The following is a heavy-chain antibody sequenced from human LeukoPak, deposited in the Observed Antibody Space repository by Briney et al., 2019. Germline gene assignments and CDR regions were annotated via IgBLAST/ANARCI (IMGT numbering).Heavy chain of an antibody. CDR2: MSGSGASA. D-gene: IGHD1/OR15-1a*01. J-gene: IGHJ4*02. CDR1: GFTFSNHA. CDR3: AKTWGGTSRNYFDS. V-gene: IGHV3-23*01. Sequence: GGSLRLSCEGTGFTFSNHAMSWVRQAPGKGLEWISVMSGSGASAYYADSVRGRFITSRDNSKNTLILQMSSLRAEDTAIYYCAKTWGGTSRNYFDSWGQGTLVTVSS.